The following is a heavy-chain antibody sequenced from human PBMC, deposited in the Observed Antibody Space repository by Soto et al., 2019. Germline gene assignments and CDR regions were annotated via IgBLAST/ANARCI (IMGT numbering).Heavy chain of an antibody. CDR3: ARDRHPYYDILTGDYYYYGMDV. CDR1: GFTFSSYS. J-gene: IGHJ6*02. V-gene: IGHV3-21*01. Sequence: GGSLRLSCAASGFTFSSYSMNWVRQAPGKGLEWVSSISSSSSYIYYADSVKGRFTISRDNAKNSLYLQMNSLRAEDTAVYYCARDRHPYYDILTGDYYYYGMDVWGQGTTVPVSS. CDR2: ISSSSSYI. D-gene: IGHD3-9*01.